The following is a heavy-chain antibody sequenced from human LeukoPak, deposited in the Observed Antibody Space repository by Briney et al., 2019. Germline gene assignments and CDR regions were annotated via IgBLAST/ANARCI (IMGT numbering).Heavy chain of an antibody. V-gene: IGHV4-59*08. CDR1: GGSISSYY. CDR3: ARHKEGGDYDYYYYYGMDV. D-gene: IGHD4-17*01. Sequence: SETLSLTRTVSGGSISSYYWSWIRQPPGKGLEWIGYIYYSGSTNYNPSLKSRVTISVDTSKNQFSLKLSSVTAADTAVYYCARHKEGGDYDYYYYYGMDVWGQGTTVTVSS. J-gene: IGHJ6*02. CDR2: IYYSGST.